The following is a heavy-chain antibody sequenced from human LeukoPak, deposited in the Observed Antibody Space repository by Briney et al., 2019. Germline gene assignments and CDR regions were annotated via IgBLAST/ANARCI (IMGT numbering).Heavy chain of an antibody. CDR2: INPNSGGT. CDR3: ARDASPFDY. Sequence: ASVEVSCKASGYTFIGYYIHWVRQAPGQGLEWMGWINPNSGGTNYEEKFQGRVTMTRDTSISTAYMELSRLRPDDTAVYYCARDASPFDYWGQGTLVTVSS. CDR1: GYTFIGYY. J-gene: IGHJ4*02. V-gene: IGHV1-2*02.